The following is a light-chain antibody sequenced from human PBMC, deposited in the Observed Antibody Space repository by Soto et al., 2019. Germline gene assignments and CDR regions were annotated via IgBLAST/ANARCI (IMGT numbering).Light chain of an antibody. J-gene: IGKJ4*01. CDR3: QHIYTTPP. V-gene: IGKV1-39*01. Sequence: DIQMTQSPSSLSAYVGNRVTITCRTGQSIGNYLNWFQQKAEKAPKLLIYGASSLQSGVPSRFSGSGSGTDFTLTLSSLQPEDFATYYCQHIYTTPPFGGGTKVE. CDR1: QSIGNY. CDR2: GAS.